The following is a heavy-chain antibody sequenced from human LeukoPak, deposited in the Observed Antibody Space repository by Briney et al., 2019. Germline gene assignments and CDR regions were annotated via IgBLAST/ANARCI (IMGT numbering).Heavy chain of an antibody. Sequence: TGGSLRLSCAASGFTFSSYSMNWVRQAPGKRLEWVSYISSSSVTMYYADSVKGRFTISRDNAKNSLYLQMNSLRAEDTAVYYCARDLYSSSSVYYYYMDVWGKGTTVTVSS. CDR2: ISSSSVTM. V-gene: IGHV3-48*01. CDR3: ARDLYSSSSVYYYYMDV. J-gene: IGHJ6*03. CDR1: GFTFSSYS. D-gene: IGHD6-6*01.